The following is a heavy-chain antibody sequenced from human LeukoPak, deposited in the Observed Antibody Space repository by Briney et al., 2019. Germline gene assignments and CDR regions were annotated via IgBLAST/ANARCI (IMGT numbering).Heavy chain of an antibody. D-gene: IGHD1-14*01. J-gene: IGHJ5*02. V-gene: IGHV3-30*02. CDR1: GFTFSSYG. Sequence: GGSLRLSCAASGFTFSSYGMHWVRQAPGKGLGWVAFIRYDGSNKYYADSVKGRFTISRDNSKNTLYLQMNSLRAEDTAVYYCAKDTTPPKAGFDPWGHGTLVTVSS. CDR3: AKDTTPPKAGFDP. CDR2: IRYDGSNK.